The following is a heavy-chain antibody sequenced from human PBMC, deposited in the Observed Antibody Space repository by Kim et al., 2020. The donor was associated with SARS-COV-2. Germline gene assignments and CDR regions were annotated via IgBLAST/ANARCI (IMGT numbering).Heavy chain of an antibody. J-gene: IGHJ5*02. Sequence: GGSLRLSCAASGFTFSDSWMNWVRQAPGKGLEWVANIKDVGGGQSYVDSVKGRFTISRDNAKNSLYLQMNSLRVEDTAVYFCARGSSAWGQGTLITVSS. V-gene: IGHV3-7*01. CDR1: GFTFSDSW. CDR2: IKDVGGGQ. CDR3: ARGSSA.